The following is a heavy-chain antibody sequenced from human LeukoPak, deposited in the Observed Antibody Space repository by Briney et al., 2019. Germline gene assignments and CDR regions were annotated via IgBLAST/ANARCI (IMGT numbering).Heavy chain of an antibody. CDR2: IQNDRSNK. CDR1: GFNFSNYD. D-gene: IGHD2-21*02. CDR3: AKGDTS. J-gene: IGHJ5*02. V-gene: IGHV3-30*02. Sequence: GGSLRLSCAASGFNFSNYDMHWVRQAPGKGLEWVAFIQNDRSNKYYADSVKGRFTISRDNSKNTLYLQMNSLRAEDTAVYYRAKGDTSWGQGTLVTVSS.